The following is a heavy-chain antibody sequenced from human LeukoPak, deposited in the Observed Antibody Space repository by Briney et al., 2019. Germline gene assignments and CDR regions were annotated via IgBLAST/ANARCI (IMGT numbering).Heavy chain of an antibody. J-gene: IGHJ4*02. CDR2: FSFRTGNT. V-gene: IGHV3-23*01. D-gene: IGHD3-10*01. CDR3: ATRPWFGEQERAYFDY. CDR1: GFTFSDYY. Sequence: PGGSLRLSCAASGFTFSDYYMSWVRQAPGKGLEWVSTFSFRTGNTYFADSVKGRFTISTDNSKNTLSLQMNSLRAEDTAVYYCATRPWFGEQERAYFDYWGQGALVTVSS.